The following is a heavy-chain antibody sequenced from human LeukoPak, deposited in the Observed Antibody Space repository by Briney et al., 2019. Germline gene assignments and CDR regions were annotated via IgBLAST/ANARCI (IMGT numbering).Heavy chain of an antibody. J-gene: IGHJ4*02. Sequence: SETLSLTCTVSGYSISSGYYWGWIRQPPGKGLEWIGEINHSGSTNYNPSLKSRVTISVDTSKNQFSLKLSSVTAADTAVYYCARGRWNYHYWGQGTLVTVSS. CDR3: ARGRWNYHY. CDR2: INHSGST. D-gene: IGHD1-7*01. V-gene: IGHV4-38-2*02. CDR1: GYSISSGYY.